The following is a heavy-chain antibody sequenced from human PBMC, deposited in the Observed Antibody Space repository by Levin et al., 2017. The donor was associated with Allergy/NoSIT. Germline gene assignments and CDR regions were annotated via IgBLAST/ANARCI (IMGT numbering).Heavy chain of an antibody. CDR2: VSWDGRSA. D-gene: IGHD4-17*01. J-gene: IGHJ4*02. V-gene: IGHV3-43D*03. CDR1: GFTFDDYA. CDR3: AKDKLSHAPTGFDY. Sequence: SGGSLRLSCAASGFTFDDYAMHWVRQAPGKGLEWVSLVSWDGRSAYYADSVKGRFTISRDNSTNSLYLQMNSLRTEDTALYYCAKDKLSHAPTGFDYWGQGTPVPVSS.